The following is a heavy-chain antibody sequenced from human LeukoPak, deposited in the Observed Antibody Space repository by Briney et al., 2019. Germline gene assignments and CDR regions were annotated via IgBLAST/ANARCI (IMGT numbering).Heavy chain of an antibody. CDR2: INPNSGST. V-gene: IGHV1-2*02. CDR3: ARGGTTVTTYRRSRGGWFDP. D-gene: IGHD4-17*01. Sequence: GASVKVSCKASGYTFTGYYMHWVRQAPGQGLEWMGWINPNSGSTNYAQKFQGRVTMTRDTSISTAYMELSRLRSDDTAVYYCARGGTTVTTYRRSRGGWFDPWGQGTLVTVSS. CDR1: GYTFTGYY. J-gene: IGHJ5*02.